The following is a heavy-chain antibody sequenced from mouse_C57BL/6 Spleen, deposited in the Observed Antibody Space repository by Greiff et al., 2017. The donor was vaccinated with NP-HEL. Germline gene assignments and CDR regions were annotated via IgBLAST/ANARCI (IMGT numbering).Heavy chain of an antibody. CDR2: IDPNSGGT. J-gene: IGHJ1*03. Sequence: QVQLQQPGAELVKPGASVKLSCKASGYTFTSYWMHWVKQRPGRGLEWIGRIDPNSGGTKYNEKFKSKATLTVDKPSSTAYMQLSSLTSEDSAVYYCARTAKFITTVGGYFDVWGTGTTVTVSS. D-gene: IGHD1-1*01. V-gene: IGHV1-72*01. CDR3: ARTAKFITTVGGYFDV. CDR1: GYTFTSYW.